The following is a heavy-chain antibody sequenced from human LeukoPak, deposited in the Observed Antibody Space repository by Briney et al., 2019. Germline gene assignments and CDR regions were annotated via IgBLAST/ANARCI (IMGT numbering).Heavy chain of an antibody. J-gene: IGHJ4*02. V-gene: IGHV4-59*12. CDR1: GGSISSYY. D-gene: IGHD3-22*01. Sequence: PSETLSLTCTVSGGSISSYYWSWIRQPPGKGLEWNGYIYYSGATSYNPSLESRVTISIDMSKNQISLKLSSVTAADTAVYYCARERAHYYDSSGYLLQTYYFDYWGQGTLVTVSS. CDR3: ARERAHYYDSSGYLLQTYYFDY. CDR2: IYYSGAT.